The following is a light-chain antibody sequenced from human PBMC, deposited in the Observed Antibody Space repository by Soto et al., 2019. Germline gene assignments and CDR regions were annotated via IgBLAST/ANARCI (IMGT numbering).Light chain of an antibody. Sequence: DIQMTQSPSTLSASVGDRVTITCRASQSISSWLAWYQQKPGKAPKLLIYKASSLESGVPSRFSGSESGTEFPLTISSPQPDDFATYYCQQYNSYSPYTFGQGTKLEIK. CDR3: QQYNSYSPYT. CDR1: QSISSW. J-gene: IGKJ2*01. CDR2: KAS. V-gene: IGKV1-5*03.